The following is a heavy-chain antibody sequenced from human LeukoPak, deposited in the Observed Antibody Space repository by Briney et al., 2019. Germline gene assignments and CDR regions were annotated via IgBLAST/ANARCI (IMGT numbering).Heavy chain of an antibody. Sequence: PGGSLRLSCAASGFTFSSYSMNWVRQAPGKGLEWVASISSSSSYIYYADSVKGRFTISRDNAKNSLYLQMNSLRAEDTAVYYCARTTYCGADCSRFPDYWGQGTLVTVSS. CDR3: ARTTYCGADCSRFPDY. CDR2: ISSSSSYI. J-gene: IGHJ4*02. CDR1: GFTFSSYS. D-gene: IGHD2-21*02. V-gene: IGHV3-21*01.